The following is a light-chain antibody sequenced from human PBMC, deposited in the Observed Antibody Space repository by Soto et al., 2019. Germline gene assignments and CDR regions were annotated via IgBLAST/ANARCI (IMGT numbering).Light chain of an antibody. CDR3: QQRSKLPRT. V-gene: IGKV3-11*01. CDR2: GAS. Sequence: EITLTQSPGTLSLSPGERATLSCRASQSVSDYLAWYQQKAGQPPRVLIYGASNRATDIPARFSGSGSGTDFTLTISRLEPEDSAVHYGQQRSKLPRTFGGGTRVEIK. CDR1: QSVSDY. J-gene: IGKJ4*01.